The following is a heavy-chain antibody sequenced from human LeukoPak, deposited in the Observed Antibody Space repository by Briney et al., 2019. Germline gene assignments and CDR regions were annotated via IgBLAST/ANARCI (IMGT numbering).Heavy chain of an antibody. CDR3: ARDTPGYSSGWYFEGYFDY. CDR1: GFTFSSYA. CDR2: ISYDGSNK. Sequence: PGRSLRLSCAASGFTFSSYAMHWVRQAPGKGLEWVAVISYDGSNKYYADSVKGRFTISRDNSKNTLYLQMNSLRAEDTAVYYCARDTPGYSSGWYFEGYFDYWGQGTLVTVSS. J-gene: IGHJ4*02. D-gene: IGHD6-19*01. V-gene: IGHV3-30*04.